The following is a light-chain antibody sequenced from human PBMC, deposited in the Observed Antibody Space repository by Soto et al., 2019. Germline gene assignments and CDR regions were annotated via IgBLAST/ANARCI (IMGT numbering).Light chain of an antibody. CDR1: SSDVGGYNY. CDR2: DVS. V-gene: IGLV2-14*01. J-gene: IGLJ2*01. Sequence: QSALTQPASVSGSPGQSITISCTGTSSDVGGYNYVSWYQQHPGKAPKLMIYDVSNRPSGVSNRFSGSKTGNTASLTISGLQAEDEADYYCRSYTSSSTLGVFGGGTMVTV. CDR3: RSYTSSSTLGV.